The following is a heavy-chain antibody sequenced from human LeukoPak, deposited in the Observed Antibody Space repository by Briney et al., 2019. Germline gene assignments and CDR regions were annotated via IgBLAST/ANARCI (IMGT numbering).Heavy chain of an antibody. CDR2: ISSSSTYI. CDR3: ARGRLDGGYSYLDWFDP. V-gene: IGHV3-21*01. Sequence: GGSLRLSRTASGFTFSTYSMTWVRQAPGKGLEWVSSISSSSTYIYCADSVKGRFTISRDNAKNSLYLQMNSLTADDTAVYYCARGRLDGGYSYLDWFDPWGPGTLVTVSS. J-gene: IGHJ5*02. D-gene: IGHD5-18*01. CDR1: GFTFSTYS.